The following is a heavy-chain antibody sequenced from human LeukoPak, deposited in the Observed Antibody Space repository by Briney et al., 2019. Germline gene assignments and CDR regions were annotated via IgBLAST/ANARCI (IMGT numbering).Heavy chain of an antibody. CDR2: INHSGST. J-gene: IGHJ5*02. D-gene: IGHD3-3*01. CDR1: GGSFSGYY. CDR3: ARVCYDFWSGYYRTNWFDP. V-gene: IGHV4-34*01. Sequence: SETLSLTCAVYGGSFSGYYWSWIRQPPGKGLEWIGEINHSGSTNYNPSLKSRVTISVDTSKNQISLKLSSVTAADTAVYYCARVCYDFWSGYYRTNWFDPWGQGTLVTVSS.